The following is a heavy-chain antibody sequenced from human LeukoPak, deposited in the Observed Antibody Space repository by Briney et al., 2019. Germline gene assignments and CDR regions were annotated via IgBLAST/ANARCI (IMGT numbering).Heavy chain of an antibody. J-gene: IGHJ5*02. D-gene: IGHD2/OR15-2a*01. CDR2: ISYDGSNK. V-gene: IGHV3-30*04. CDR1: GFTFSSYA. CDR3: ARKSAGFLTA. Sequence: GGSLRLSCAASGFTFSSYAMHWVRQAPGKGLEWVAVISYDGSNKYYADSVKGRFTISRDNSKNTLYLQMNSLRADDTAVYYCARKSAGFLTAWGQGTLVTVSS.